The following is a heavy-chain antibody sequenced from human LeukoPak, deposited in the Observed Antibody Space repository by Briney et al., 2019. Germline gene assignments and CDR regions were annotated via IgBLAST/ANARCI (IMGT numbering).Heavy chain of an antibody. CDR3: ARDIDYGDYLFDY. CDR1: GYTFTGYY. CDR2: INPNSGGT. J-gene: IGHJ4*02. V-gene: IGHV1-2*02. Sequence: ASVKVSCEASGYTFTGYYMHWVRQAPGQGLEWMGWINPNSGGTNYAQKFQGRVTMTRDTSISTAYMELSRLRSDDTAVYYCARDIDYGDYLFDYWGQGTLVTVSS. D-gene: IGHD4-17*01.